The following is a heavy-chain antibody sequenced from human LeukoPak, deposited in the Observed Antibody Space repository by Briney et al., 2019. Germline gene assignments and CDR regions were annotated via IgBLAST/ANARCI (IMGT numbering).Heavy chain of an antibody. D-gene: IGHD3-22*01. CDR3: TRDVPRSSGYPDN. J-gene: IGHJ4*02. CDR2: IYYSGST. Sequence: SETLSLTCTVSGGSISGGDYFWSWIRQHPGKGLEWIGYIYYSGSTYYNPSLKSRVAISVDTSKNQFSLTVSSVTAADTAVCYCTRDVPRSSGYPDNWGQGTLVTVSS. V-gene: IGHV4-31*03. CDR1: GGSISGGDYF.